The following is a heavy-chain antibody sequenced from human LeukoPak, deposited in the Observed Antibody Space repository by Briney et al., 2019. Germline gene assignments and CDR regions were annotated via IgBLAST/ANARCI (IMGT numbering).Heavy chain of an antibody. CDR2: VLPLFGTA. Sequence: ASVKVSCKASGGTFSNFALSWVRQAPGQGLEWVGRVLPLFGTADYAQKFQGRVTITADKSTSTGYMELSSLRSEDTAVYYCAGLNVDYSGSAGYYYLDYWGQGTLVTVSS. V-gene: IGHV1-69*06. CDR1: GGTFSNFA. J-gene: IGHJ4*02. D-gene: IGHD3-22*01. CDR3: AGLNVDYSGSAGYYYLDY.